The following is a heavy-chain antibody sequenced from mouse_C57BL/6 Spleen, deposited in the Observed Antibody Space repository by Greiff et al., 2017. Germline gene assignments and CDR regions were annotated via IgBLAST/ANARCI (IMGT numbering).Heavy chain of an antibody. J-gene: IGHJ4*01. D-gene: IGHD3-2*02. CDR3: ARLDSSGYERGAMDY. V-gene: IGHV1-69*01. CDR1: GYTFTSYW. CDR2: IDPSDSYT. Sequence: VQLQQPGAELVMPGASVKLSCKASGYTFTSYWMHWVKQRPGQGLEWIGEIDPSDSYTNYNQKFKGKSTLTVDKSSSTAYMQRSSLTSEDSAVYYCARLDSSGYERGAMDYWGQGTSVTVAS.